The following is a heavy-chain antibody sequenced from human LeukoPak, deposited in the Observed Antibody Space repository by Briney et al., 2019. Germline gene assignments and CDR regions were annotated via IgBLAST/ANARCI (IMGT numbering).Heavy chain of an antibody. CDR3: ARDRSFDDYVSRMDV. V-gene: IGHV3-23*01. J-gene: IGHJ6*02. CDR1: GFTFSSYG. D-gene: IGHD3-16*01. CDR2: ISDSGGST. Sequence: GGSLRLSCAASGFTFSSYGMSWVRQAPGKGLEWVSVISDSGGSTDYADSVKGRFTISRDNAKNSLYLQMNSLRAEDTAVYYCARDRSFDDYVSRMDVWGQGTTVTVSS.